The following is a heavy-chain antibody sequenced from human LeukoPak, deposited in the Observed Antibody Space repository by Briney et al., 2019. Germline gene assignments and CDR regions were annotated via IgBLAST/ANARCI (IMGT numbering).Heavy chain of an antibody. V-gene: IGHV4-38-2*02. CDR1: GGSISSYY. J-gene: IGHJ6*02. CDR3: ARAQAPSSGPLWYYYYGMDV. Sequence: PSETLSLTCTVSGGSISSYYWSWIRQPPGRGLEWIGSIYHSGSTYYNPSLKSRVTISVDTSKNQFSLKLSSVTAADTAVYYCARAQAPSSGPLWYYYYGMDVWGQGTTVTVSS. CDR2: IYHSGST. D-gene: IGHD6-19*01.